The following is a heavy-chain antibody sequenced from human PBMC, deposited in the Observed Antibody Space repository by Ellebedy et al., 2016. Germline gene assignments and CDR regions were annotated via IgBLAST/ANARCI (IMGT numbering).Heavy chain of an antibody. CDR3: AGDWYYFDY. CDR1: GFTFRSYS. J-gene: IGHJ4*02. D-gene: IGHD2-8*02. CDR2: ISSGSSTI. V-gene: IGHV3-48*02. Sequence: GGSLRLSXAASGFTFRSYSMNWVRQAPGKGLEWVSYISSGSSTIYYADSVKGRFTISRDNAKNSLFLQMNSLRDEDTAVYYCAGDWYYFDYWGQGTLVTVSS.